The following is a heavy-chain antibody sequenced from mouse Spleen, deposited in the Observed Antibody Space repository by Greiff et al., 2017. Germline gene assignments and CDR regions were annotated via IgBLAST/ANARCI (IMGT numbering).Heavy chain of an antibody. CDR1: GISITTGNYR. CDR2: IYYSGTI. J-gene: IGHJ2*01. V-gene: IGHV3-5*02. CDR3: ARDRGGYFDY. Sequence: EVQLQQSGPGLVKPSQTVSLTCTVTGISITTGNYRWSWIRQFPGNKLEWIGYIYYSGTITYNPSLTSRTPSTSETSKNQFFLEMNSLTAEDTATYYCARDRGGYFDYRGQGTTLTVSS.